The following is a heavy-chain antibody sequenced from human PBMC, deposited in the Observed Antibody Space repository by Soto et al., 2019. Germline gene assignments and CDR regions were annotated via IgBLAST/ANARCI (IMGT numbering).Heavy chain of an antibody. CDR3: VKANDKQLVEGGPFEM. D-gene: IGHD6-13*01. Sequence: SLRLSCASSGFTFDDFAMHCVRQSPGRGLEWVSGINWSGGSSGYSDSVKGRFTISRDNAKNSLYLEMNSLRVEDTALFYCVKANDKQLVEGGPFEMWGQGTMVNVSS. J-gene: IGHJ3*02. CDR2: INWSGGSS. CDR1: GFTFDDFA. V-gene: IGHV3-9*01.